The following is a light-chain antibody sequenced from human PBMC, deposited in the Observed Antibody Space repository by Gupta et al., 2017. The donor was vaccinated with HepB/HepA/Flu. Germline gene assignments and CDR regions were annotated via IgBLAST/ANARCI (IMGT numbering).Light chain of an antibody. J-gene: IGLJ3*02. Sequence: QAGLAQPPSVSTDLRQTATLTCTGTSDNVGHQGVAWLQQHQGHPPKLLSYRNDNRPSGVSERFCESRSGNTASLTISGLQSEDEADYYCSSWDNSLNGGVFGGGTKLTVL. CDR1: SDNVGHQG. V-gene: IGLV10-54*01. CDR3: SSWDNSLNGGV. CDR2: RND.